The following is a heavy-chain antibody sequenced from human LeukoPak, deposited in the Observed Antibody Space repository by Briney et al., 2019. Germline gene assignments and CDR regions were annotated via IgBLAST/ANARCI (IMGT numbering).Heavy chain of an antibody. D-gene: IGHD1-26*01. CDR2: IKEDGTEH. J-gene: IGHJ4*02. Sequence: GGPLRLSCEASGFTFNAYWMTWVRQAPGKGLEWLANIKEDGTEHNYLDSVKGRFTISRDNTKNSLYLQMNGLRADDTTVYYCARDPPVGGAYFDYWGQGTLVTVSS. CDR1: GFTFNAYW. CDR3: ARDPPVGGAYFDY. V-gene: IGHV3-7*01.